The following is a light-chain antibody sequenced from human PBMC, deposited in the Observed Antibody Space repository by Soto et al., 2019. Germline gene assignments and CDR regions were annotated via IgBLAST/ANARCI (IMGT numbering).Light chain of an antibody. CDR2: KVY. V-gene: IGKV2-30*01. J-gene: IGKJ5*01. CDR1: QGLLYSDGNTY. CDR3: MQGTHWPIT. Sequence: AMSRSPLSIPVTPGEPASISCRSSQGLLYSDGNTYLNWFQQRPGQSPRRLIYKVYGRDFGVQDRFSGSGSGTDFTLQISRVEAEDVGVYYCMQGTHWPITFGQGTRVDIK.